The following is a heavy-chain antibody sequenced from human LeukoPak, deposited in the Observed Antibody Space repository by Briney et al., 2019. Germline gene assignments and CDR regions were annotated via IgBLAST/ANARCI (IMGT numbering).Heavy chain of an antibody. D-gene: IGHD1-26*01. J-gene: IGHJ4*02. CDR2: IRYDGSNK. Sequence: GGSLRLSCAASGFTFSSYGMHWVRQAPGKGLEWVAFIRYDGSNKYYADSVKGRFTISRDNSKNTLYLQMNSLRAEDTAVYYCARVRRVGATSFGYWGQGTLVTVSS. CDR3: ARVRRVGATSFGY. CDR1: GFTFSSYG. V-gene: IGHV3-30*02.